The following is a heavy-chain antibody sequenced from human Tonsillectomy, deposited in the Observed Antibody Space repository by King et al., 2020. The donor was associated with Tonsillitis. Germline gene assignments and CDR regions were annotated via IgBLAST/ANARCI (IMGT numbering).Heavy chain of an antibody. V-gene: IGHV4-38-2*01. J-gene: IGHJ4*02. Sequence: QLQESGPGLVKPSETLSLTCAVSGYSISSGYYWGWIRQPPGKGLEWIGSIYHSGSTYYNPSLKSRVTITVDTSKNQFSLKLSSVTAADTAGYYCARGPPPLDYYDSSGYKREDYWGQGTLVTVSS. CDR3: ARGPPPLDYYDSSGYKREDY. CDR2: IYHSGST. D-gene: IGHD3-22*01. CDR1: GYSISSGYY.